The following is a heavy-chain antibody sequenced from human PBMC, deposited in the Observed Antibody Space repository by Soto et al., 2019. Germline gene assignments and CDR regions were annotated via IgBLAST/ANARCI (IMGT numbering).Heavy chain of an antibody. Sequence: GGSLRLSCAASGFTFRTYCMAWVRQAPGKGLEWVANIKEDGSKKQYVDSVRGRFTISRDNAKTSLYLQMNSLRAEDTGVYYCASDAFSLGVDYWGQGTLVTVSS. CDR2: IKEDGSKK. CDR3: ASDAFSLGVDY. CDR1: GFTFRTYC. J-gene: IGHJ4*02. D-gene: IGHD3-3*01. V-gene: IGHV3-7*02.